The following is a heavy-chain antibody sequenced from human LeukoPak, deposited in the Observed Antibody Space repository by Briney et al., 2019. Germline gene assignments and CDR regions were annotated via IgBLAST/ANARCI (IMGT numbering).Heavy chain of an antibody. V-gene: IGHV3-11*01. CDR1: GFTFSDYY. CDR3: VRVENGPSDY. CDR2: ISSSGNTI. D-gene: IGHD2-8*01. J-gene: IGHJ4*02. Sequence: GGSLRLSCAASGFTFSDYYMRWIRQAPGKGLEWVSYISSSGNTIYYPDSVKGRFTISRDKAKNSLYLQMNRLRAEDTAVYYCVRVENGPSDYWGQGTLVTVSS.